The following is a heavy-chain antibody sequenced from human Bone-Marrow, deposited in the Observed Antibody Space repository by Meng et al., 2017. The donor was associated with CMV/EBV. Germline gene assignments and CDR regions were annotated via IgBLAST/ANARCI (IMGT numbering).Heavy chain of an antibody. D-gene: IGHD6-6*01. V-gene: IGHV1-18*01. CDR3: TRRVYSSSGHNAFDS. CDR1: GYIFTSNG. Sequence: ASVKDSCKVSGYIFTSNGISWVRQAPGQVLEWMGWIRVHNGKKKDEEKLQGRVTMTTDTSTSTAHMEQRSRRSDDTAIYYCTRRVYSSSGHNAFDSWGQGTMVTVSS. CDR2: IRVHNGKK. J-gene: IGHJ3*02.